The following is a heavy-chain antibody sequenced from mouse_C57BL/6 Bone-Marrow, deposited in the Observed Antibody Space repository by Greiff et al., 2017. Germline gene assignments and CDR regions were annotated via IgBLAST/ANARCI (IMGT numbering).Heavy chain of an antibody. Sequence: EVQLQESGPGLVKPSQSLSLTCSVTGYSITSGYFRNWIRQFPGNKLEWMGFISYDGSNNYNPSLKNRISFTRDTSKNQFFLKLNSVATEDTATYYWARDGILRANPIVYFDYRGQGTTLTVSS. CDR1: GYSITSGYF. J-gene: IGHJ2*01. CDR2: ISYDGSN. V-gene: IGHV3-6*01. CDR3: ARDGILRANPIVYFDY. D-gene: IGHD1-1*01.